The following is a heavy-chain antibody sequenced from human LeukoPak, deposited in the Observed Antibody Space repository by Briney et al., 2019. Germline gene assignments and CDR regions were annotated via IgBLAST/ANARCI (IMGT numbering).Heavy chain of an antibody. V-gene: IGHV1-2*02. J-gene: IGHJ6*03. CDR2: INPNSGGT. Sequence: GASVKVSCKASGYTFTGYYMHWVRQAPGQGLEWMGWINPNSGGTNYAQKLQGRVTMTTDTSTSTAYMELRSLRSDDTAVYYCARDQRAYYYYYMDVWGKGTTVTVSS. D-gene: IGHD6-25*01. CDR1: GYTFTGYY. CDR3: ARDQRAYYYYYMDV.